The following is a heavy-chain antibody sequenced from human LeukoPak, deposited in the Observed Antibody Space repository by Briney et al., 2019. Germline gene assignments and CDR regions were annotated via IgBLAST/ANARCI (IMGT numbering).Heavy chain of an antibody. V-gene: IGHV3-9*03. CDR1: GFTFDDYA. J-gene: IGHJ1*01. CDR3: AASSGYQRYVQH. Sequence: SLRLSCAASGFTFDDYAMHWVRQAPGKGLEWVSGISWNSGSIGYADSVKGRFTISRDNAKNSLYLQMNSLRAEDMALYYCAASSGYQRYVQHWGQGTLVTVSS. D-gene: IGHD3-22*01. CDR2: ISWNSGSI.